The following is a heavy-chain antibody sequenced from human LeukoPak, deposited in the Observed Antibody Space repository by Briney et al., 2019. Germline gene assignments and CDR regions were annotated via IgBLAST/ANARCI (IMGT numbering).Heavy chain of an antibody. J-gene: IGHJ4*02. Sequence: GGALRLSCAASGFTFSTYALHWVRQAPGKGLEWVAVISYDDGSNKYYADSVKGRFTISRDNSKNTLYLQMNSLRTEDTAVYYCARESGGNTPYYFDYWGQGTLVTVSS. CDR2: ISYDDGSNK. CDR3: ARESGGNTPYYFDY. D-gene: IGHD2-2*02. V-gene: IGHV3-30*04. CDR1: GFTFSTYA.